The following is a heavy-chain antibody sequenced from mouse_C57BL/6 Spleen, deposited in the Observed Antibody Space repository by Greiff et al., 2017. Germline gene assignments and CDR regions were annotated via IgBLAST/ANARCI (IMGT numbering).Heavy chain of an antibody. CDR2: IDPSDSET. CDR1: GYTFTSYW. J-gene: IGHJ4*01. CDR3: ARAYYGSSYYYYAMDY. D-gene: IGHD1-1*01. V-gene: IGHV1-52*01. Sequence: QVQLQQPGAELVRPGSSVKLSCKASGYTFTSYWMPWVKQRPIQGLEWIGNIDPSDSETHYNQKFKDKATLTVDKSSSTAYMQLSSLTSEDSAVYYCARAYYGSSYYYYAMDYWGQGTSVTVSS.